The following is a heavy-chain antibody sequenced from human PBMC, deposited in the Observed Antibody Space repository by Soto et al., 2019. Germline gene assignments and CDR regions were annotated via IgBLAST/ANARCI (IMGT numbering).Heavy chain of an antibody. CDR1: GFTFSDHF. J-gene: IGHJ6*02. CDR2: SRNKANSYST. V-gene: IGHV3-72*01. Sequence: EVQLVESGGGLVQPGGSLRLSCAASGFTFSDHFMDWVRQAPGKGLEWVGRSRNKANSYSTEYAASVKGRFTVSRDDSKNSLYLQMNSLRTEDTAVYYCTGDLLRGRGMDVGGQGTTVAVSS. D-gene: IGHD4-17*01. CDR3: TGDLLRGRGMDV.